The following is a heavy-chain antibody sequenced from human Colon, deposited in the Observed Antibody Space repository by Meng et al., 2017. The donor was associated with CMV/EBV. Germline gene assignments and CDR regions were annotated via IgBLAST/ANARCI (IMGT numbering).Heavy chain of an antibody. V-gene: IGHV1-18*01. J-gene: IGHJ4*02. CDR1: YG. CDR3: ARGGMMWRSGIVIEPATAYDF. CDR2: ISDYNGNT. Sequence: YGVSWVRQAPGQGPEYMGWISDYNGNTDYAQKFQGRVTMTTDSSTNTAFMELRGLRSDDTAVYYCARGGMMWRSGIVIEPATAYDFWSQGTLVTVSS. D-gene: IGHD2/OR15-2a*01.